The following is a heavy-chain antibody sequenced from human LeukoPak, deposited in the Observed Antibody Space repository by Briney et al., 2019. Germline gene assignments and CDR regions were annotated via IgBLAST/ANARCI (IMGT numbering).Heavy chain of an antibody. V-gene: IGHV4-59*01. Sequence: PSETLSLTCTVSGGSISSYYWSWIRQPPGKGLEWIGYIYYSGSTNYNPSLESRVTISVDTSKNQFSLKLSSLTAADTAVYYCARGLYGYSSSSGALDYWGQGTLVTVSS. CDR2: IYYSGST. J-gene: IGHJ4*02. CDR1: GGSISSYY. D-gene: IGHD6-6*01. CDR3: ARGLYGYSSSSGALDY.